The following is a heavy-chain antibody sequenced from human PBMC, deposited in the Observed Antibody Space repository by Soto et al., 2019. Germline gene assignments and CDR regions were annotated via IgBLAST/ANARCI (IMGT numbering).Heavy chain of an antibody. CDR2: IKEDGSEK. J-gene: IGHJ4*02. CDR3: VSFSRTRDALLSFGDQ. Sequence: EVQLVESGGVLVQPGGSLRLSCAASGFTFSGHWMSWVRQAPGKGLEWVANIKEDGSEKYYVDSVKGRFTISRNNAKNSLFPQMNSLRAEDTAVYYCVSFSRTRDALLSFGDQWGQGTLVTVSS. V-gene: IGHV3-7*03. D-gene: IGHD3-10*01. CDR1: GFTFSGHW.